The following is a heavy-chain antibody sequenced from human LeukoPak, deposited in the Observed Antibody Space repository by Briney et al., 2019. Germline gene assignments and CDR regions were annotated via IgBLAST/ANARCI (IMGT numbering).Heavy chain of an antibody. D-gene: IGHD5-18*01. V-gene: IGHV4-59*08. Sequence: SEILSLTCTVSGGSISSYYWSWIRQPPGKGLEWIGYIYYSGSINYNPSLKSRVTISVDTSKNQFSLKLSSVTAADTAVYYCARLVDTAMDYYFDYWGQGTLVTVSS. J-gene: IGHJ4*02. CDR1: GGSISSYY. CDR3: ARLVDTAMDYYFDY. CDR2: IYYSGSI.